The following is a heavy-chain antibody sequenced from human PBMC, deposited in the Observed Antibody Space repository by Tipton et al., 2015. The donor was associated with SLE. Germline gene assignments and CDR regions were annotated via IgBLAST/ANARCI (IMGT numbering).Heavy chain of an antibody. J-gene: IGHJ3*02. CDR2: IYSGGST. CDR3: ARVDMIVVVTSAFDI. V-gene: IGHV3-53*05. D-gene: IGHD3-22*01. CDR1: GFTVSSNY. Sequence: SLRLSCAASGFTVSSNYMSWVRQAPGKGLEWVSVIYSGGSTYYADSVKGRFTISRDNSKNTLYLQMNSLRAEDTAVYYCARVDMIVVVTSAFDIWGQGTMVTVSS.